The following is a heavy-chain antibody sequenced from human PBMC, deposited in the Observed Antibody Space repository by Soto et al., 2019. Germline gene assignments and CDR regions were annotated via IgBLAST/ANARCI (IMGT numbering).Heavy chain of an antibody. D-gene: IGHD3-3*01. V-gene: IGHV4-39*01. CDR1: GGSISSSSYY. CDR3: ARGEYYDFWSGYLGEYGMDV. Sequence: PSETLSVTCTISGGSISSSSYYCGWIRQPPGKGLEWIGSIYYSGSTYYNPSLKSRVTISVDTSKNQFSLKLSSVTAADTAVYYCARGEYYDFWSGYLGEYGMDVWGQGTTVTVSS. CDR2: IYYSGST. J-gene: IGHJ6*02.